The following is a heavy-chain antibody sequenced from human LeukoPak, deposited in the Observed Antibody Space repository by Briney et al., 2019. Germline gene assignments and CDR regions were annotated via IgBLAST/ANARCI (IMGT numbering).Heavy chain of an antibody. D-gene: IGHD2/OR15-2a*01. J-gene: IGHJ4*02. CDR1: GFTFSAYT. CDR2: FTSSSSSI. Sequence: VGSLRLSCAASGFTFSAYTMSWVRQAPGKGLEWVSSFTSSSSSIYYADSVKGRFTISRDNAKNSLYLQLNSLRAEDTAVYYCARGWGFYYFDSWGQGTLVTVSS. V-gene: IGHV3-21*01. CDR3: ARGWGFYYFDS.